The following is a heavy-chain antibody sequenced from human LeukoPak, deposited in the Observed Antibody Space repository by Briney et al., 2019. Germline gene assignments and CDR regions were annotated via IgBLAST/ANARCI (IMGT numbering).Heavy chain of an antibody. CDR2: INHSAST. CDR3: ARGRYLTTGGGAAAGFLDY. V-gene: IGHV4-34*01. Sequence: SETLSLTCGVSGGSFSGYYWNWIRQPPGKGLEWIGEINHSASTNYNPSLKSRVTISVDTSQKQFSLRLSSVTAADTAVYYCARGRYLTTGGGAAAGFLDYWGQGTLVTVSS. D-gene: IGHD6-13*01. J-gene: IGHJ4*02. CDR1: GGSFSGYY.